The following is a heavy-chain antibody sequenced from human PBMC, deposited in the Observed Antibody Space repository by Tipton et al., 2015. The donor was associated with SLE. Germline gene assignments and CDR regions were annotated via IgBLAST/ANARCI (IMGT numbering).Heavy chain of an antibody. CDR3: ARGGGSRSSCQDFDF. J-gene: IGHJ4*02. D-gene: IGHD2-2*01. CDR1: GYSITTGYY. Sequence: TLSLTCTVSGYSITTGYYWSWIRQSPGKGLEWIGSIYHSGSTYYNPSLKSRVTISVDTSKNQFSLNLNSLTAADTAMYYCARGGGSRSSCQDFDFWGQGTQVTVSS. CDR2: IYHSGST. V-gene: IGHV4-38-2*02.